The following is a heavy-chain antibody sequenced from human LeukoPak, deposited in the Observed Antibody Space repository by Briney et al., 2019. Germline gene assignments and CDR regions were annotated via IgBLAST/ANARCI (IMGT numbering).Heavy chain of an antibody. CDR2: IYHSGST. Sequence: SETLSLTCAVSGGSISSSNWWSWVRQPPGKGLEWIGEIYHSGSTNYNPSLKSRVTISVDKSKNQFSLKLSSVTAADTAVYYCARDGRGWYYGSGSFPFDYWGQGTLVTVSS. CDR3: ARDGRGWYYGSGSFPFDY. D-gene: IGHD3-10*01. V-gene: IGHV4-4*02. CDR1: GGSISSSNW. J-gene: IGHJ4*02.